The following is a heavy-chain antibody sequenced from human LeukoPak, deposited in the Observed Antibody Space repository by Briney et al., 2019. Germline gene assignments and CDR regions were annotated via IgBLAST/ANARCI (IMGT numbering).Heavy chain of an antibody. V-gene: IGHV4-59*01. CDR3: ARGAWKFAN. Sequence: PSETLSLTCTVSGASISSYYWSWTRQPPGKGLEWIGNIYYSGSINYNPPLESRVTISVDTSKNQFSLQLRSVTAADTAVYYCARGAWKFANWGQGTLVAVSS. CDR2: IYYSGSI. CDR1: GASISSYY. J-gene: IGHJ4*02. D-gene: IGHD1-1*01.